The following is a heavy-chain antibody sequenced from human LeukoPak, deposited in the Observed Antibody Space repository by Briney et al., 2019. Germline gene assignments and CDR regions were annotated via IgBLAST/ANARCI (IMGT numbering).Heavy chain of an antibody. V-gene: IGHV4-59*08. D-gene: IGHD3-22*01. CDR2: IYYSGST. J-gene: IGHJ4*02. Sequence: SETLSLTCTVSGGSISSYYWSWIRQPPGKGLEWIGYIYYSGSTNYNPSLKSRVTISVDTSKNQFSLKLSSVTAADTAVYYCARGNYYDSSGYYQVYFDYWGQGTLVTVSS. CDR1: GGSISSYY. CDR3: ARGNYYDSSGYYQVYFDY.